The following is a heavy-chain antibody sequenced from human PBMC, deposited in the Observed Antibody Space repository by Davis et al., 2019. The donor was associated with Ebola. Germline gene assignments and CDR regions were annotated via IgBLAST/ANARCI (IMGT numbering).Heavy chain of an antibody. CDR3: ARSGTSSKGAGPGGYCHGGSCYRWFDP. Sequence: GESLKISCKGSGYRFTTYWISWVRQMPGKGLEWMGRIDPSDSYTNYSPSFQGHVTISADRSISTAYLQWSSLKASDTAMYYCARSGTSSKGAGPGGYCHGGSCYRWFDPWGQGTLVTVSS. CDR1: GYRFTTYW. D-gene: IGHD2-15*01. V-gene: IGHV5-10-1*01. J-gene: IGHJ5*02. CDR2: IDPSDSYT.